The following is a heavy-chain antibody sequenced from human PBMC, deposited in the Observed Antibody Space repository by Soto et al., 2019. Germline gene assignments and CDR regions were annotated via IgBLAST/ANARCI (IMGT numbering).Heavy chain of an antibody. CDR1: GYTFTSYD. V-gene: IGHV1-8*01. Sequence: QVQLVQSGAEVKKPGASVKVSCKASGYTFTSYDINWGRQATGQGLEWMGWMNPNRGNTGYAQRFQGRVTMTTNTSISTAYMELNSLRSEDTAVYYCARDLTSRAVDYWGQGTLVTVSS. CDR3: ARDLTSRAVDY. CDR2: MNPNRGNT. D-gene: IGHD3-16*01. J-gene: IGHJ4*02.